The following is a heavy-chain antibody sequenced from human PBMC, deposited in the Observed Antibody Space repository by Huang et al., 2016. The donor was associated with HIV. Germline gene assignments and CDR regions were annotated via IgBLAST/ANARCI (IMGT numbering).Heavy chain of an antibody. CDR3: ARPRMTATASDSTWSFFDS. J-gene: IGHJ4*02. Sequence: QVQLQQWGAGLLKPLGALSLKCAVYGGSLSDNYWTWIRLSPGKRLEWSGELKQRALSTSNPSLRSRGTMSVDMSKNQVSLNLTSRTAADTSVYYGARPRMTATASDSTWSFFDSWGQGTLVIVSS. V-gene: IGHV4-34*02. CDR1: GGSLSDNY. CDR2: LKQRALS. D-gene: IGHD2-21*02.